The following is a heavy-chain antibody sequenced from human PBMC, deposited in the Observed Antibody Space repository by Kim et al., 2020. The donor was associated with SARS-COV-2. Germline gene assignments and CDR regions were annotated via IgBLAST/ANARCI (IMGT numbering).Heavy chain of an antibody. D-gene: IGHD2-15*01. V-gene: IGHV5-51*01. J-gene: IGHJ4*02. Sequence: YPGDSDTRYSPSFQGQVTISADKSISTAYLQWSSLKASDTAMYYCARIGDYWGQGTLVPVSS. CDR3: ARIGDY. CDR2: YPGDSDT.